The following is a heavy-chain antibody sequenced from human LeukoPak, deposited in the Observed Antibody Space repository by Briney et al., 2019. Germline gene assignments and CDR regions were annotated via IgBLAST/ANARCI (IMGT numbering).Heavy chain of an antibody. J-gene: IGHJ6*02. CDR2: ISAYNGNT. CDR1: GGTFSSYA. V-gene: IGHV1-18*01. Sequence: GASVKVSCKASGGTFSSYAISWVRQAPGQGLEWMGWISAYNGNTNYAQKLQGRVTMTTDTSTSTAYMELRSLRSDDTAVYYCAREEQIVVVVITSEYYYYGMDVWGQGTTVTVSS. CDR3: AREEQIVVVVITSEYYYYGMDV. D-gene: IGHD3-22*01.